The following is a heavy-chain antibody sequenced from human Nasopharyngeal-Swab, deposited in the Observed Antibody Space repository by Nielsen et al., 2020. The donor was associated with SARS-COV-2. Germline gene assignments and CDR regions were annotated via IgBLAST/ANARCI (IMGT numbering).Heavy chain of an antibody. V-gene: IGHV3-74*01. CDR2: INTDGSRT. Sequence: GGSLTLSCAASGFTFSSYWMHWVRQAPGKGLVWVSRINTDGSRTYYADSVEGRFTTSRDNAKNTLYLQMSSLSAEDTAVYYCARVIVGGTYAFAYWGQGTLVTVSS. CDR1: GFTFSSYW. D-gene: IGHD1-26*01. CDR3: ARVIVGGTYAFAY. J-gene: IGHJ4*02.